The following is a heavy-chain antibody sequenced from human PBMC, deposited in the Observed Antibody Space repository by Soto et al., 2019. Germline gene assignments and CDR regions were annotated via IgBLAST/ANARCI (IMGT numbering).Heavy chain of an antibody. CDR1: GYTFTSYD. D-gene: IGHD6-13*01. Sequence: ASVKVSCKASGYTFTSYDINWVRQATGQGLEWMGWMNPNSGNTGYAQKFQGRVTMTRNTSISTAYMELSSLRSEDTAVYYCARGWFRRIAAAIRYLPDHWGQATLLT. J-gene: IGHJ4*02. CDR2: MNPNSGNT. CDR3: ARGWFRRIAAAIRYLPDH. V-gene: IGHV1-8*01.